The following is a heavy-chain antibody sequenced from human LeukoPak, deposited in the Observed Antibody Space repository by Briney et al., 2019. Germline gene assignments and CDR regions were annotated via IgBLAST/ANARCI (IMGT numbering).Heavy chain of an antibody. D-gene: IGHD3-10*01. CDR3: ATDGWSRKAFEI. CDR2: IYYSGRT. CDR1: GGSISSSSLY. V-gene: IGHV4-39*07. J-gene: IGHJ3*02. Sequence: SETLSLTRTVSGGSISSSSLYWGWIRQPPGKGLEWIGSIYYSGRTYYNPSLKSRVTISIDTSKNQFSLKLSSVTAAATAVYYCATDGWSRKAFEIWGQGKMVTVSS.